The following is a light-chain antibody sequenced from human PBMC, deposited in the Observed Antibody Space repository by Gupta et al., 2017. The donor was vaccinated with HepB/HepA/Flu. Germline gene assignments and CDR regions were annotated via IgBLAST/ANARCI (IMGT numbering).Light chain of an antibody. V-gene: IGLV1-40*01. CDR1: SFDIGAGYD. CDR2: DNI. Sequence: QSILTQPPSVSGAPGQRGTISCTARSFDIGAGYDVHWYRQSPGTAPRLIIYDNINRPSGVPDRLSGSKSGTSASLAITGLQPEDEADYYCQSLDSSRNGYVFGAGTKVTVL. CDR3: QSLDSSRNGYV. J-gene: IGLJ1*01.